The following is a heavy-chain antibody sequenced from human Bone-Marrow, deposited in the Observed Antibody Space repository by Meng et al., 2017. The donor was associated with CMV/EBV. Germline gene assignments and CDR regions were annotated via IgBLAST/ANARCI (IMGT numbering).Heavy chain of an antibody. CDR3: ARTGGVGATLHPFDY. CDR1: GDSVSSNSAA. D-gene: IGHD1-26*01. V-gene: IGHV6-1*01. CDR2: TYYRSKGYN. J-gene: IGHJ4*02. Sequence: SETLSLTCAISGDSVSSNSAAWNWIRQSPSRGLEWLGRTYYRSKGYNDYAVSVKSRITSNPDTTRNQFTLQLNPVTPEDTAVYYWARTGGVGATLHPFDYWGQGTLVTVSS.